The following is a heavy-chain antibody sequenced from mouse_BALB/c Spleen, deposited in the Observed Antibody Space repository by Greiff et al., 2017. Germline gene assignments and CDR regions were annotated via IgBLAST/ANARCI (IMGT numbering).Heavy chain of an antibody. D-gene: IGHD2-4*01. CDR1: GYAFSSYW. Sequence: QVQLQQSGAELVRPGSSVKISCKASGYAFSSYWMNWVKQRPGQGLEWIGQIYPGDGDTNYNGKFKGKATLTADKSSSTAYMQLSSLTSEDSAVYFCARYYDYDGGFAYWGQGTLVTVSA. CDR2: IYPGDGDT. CDR3: ARYYDYDGGFAY. J-gene: IGHJ3*01. V-gene: IGHV1-80*01.